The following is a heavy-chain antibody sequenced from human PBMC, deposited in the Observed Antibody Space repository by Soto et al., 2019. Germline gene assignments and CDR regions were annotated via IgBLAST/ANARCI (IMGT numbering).Heavy chain of an antibody. CDR3: ASHLSPDSSSFAA. D-gene: IGHD6-13*01. CDR2: IDPSDSYT. CDR1: GYSFTSYW. J-gene: IGHJ5*02. V-gene: IGHV5-10-1*01. Sequence: EVQLVQSGAEVKKPGESLRISCKGSGYSFTSYWISWVRQMPGKGLEWMGRIDPSDSYTNYSPSFQGHVTISADKSIGTAYLQWSTLKASDTAIYYCASHLSPDSSSFAAWGQGTLVTVSS.